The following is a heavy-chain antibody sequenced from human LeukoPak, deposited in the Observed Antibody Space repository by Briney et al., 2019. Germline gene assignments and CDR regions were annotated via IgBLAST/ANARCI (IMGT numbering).Heavy chain of an antibody. D-gene: IGHD3-3*01. J-gene: IGHJ4*02. CDR2: IYYSGST. CDR3: ARGRLRKRLTDDY. CDR1: GGSISSYY. Sequence: SETLSLTCTVSGGSISSYYWSWIRQPPVKGLEWIGYIYYSGSTNYNPSLKSRVTISIDTSKNQFSLKLSSVTAADTAVYYCARGRLRKRLTDDYWGQGTLVTVSS. V-gene: IGHV4-59*12.